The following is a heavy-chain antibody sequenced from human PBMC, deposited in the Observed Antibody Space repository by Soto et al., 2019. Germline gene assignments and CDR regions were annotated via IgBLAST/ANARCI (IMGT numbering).Heavy chain of an antibody. CDR3: ARDYRYVVY. Sequence: PGGSLRLSCAASGFTFTRYSMNWVRQAPGKGLEWVSYISSSSSYTNYADSVKGRFTISRDNAKNSLYLQMNSLRAEDTAVYYCARDYRYVVYWGQGTLVTVSS. CDR2: ISSSSSYT. CDR1: GFTFTRYS. J-gene: IGHJ4*02. V-gene: IGHV3-21*05. D-gene: IGHD2-21*01.